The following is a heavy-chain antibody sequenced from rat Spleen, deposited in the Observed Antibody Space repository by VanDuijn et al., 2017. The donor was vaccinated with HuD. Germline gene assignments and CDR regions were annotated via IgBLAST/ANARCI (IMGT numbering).Heavy chain of an antibody. V-gene: IGHV5-25*01. Sequence: EVQLVESGGGLVQPGRSLQLSCAASGFTFSNYDMAWIRQAPTKGLEWVASINPGGYNTYYRDSVKGRFTVSRDNSKSTLYLQVDSLRSEDTATYYCARQDTSGYSNWFAYWGQGTLVTVSS. J-gene: IGHJ3*01. D-gene: IGHD4-3*01. CDR2: INPGGYNT. CDR3: ARQDTSGYSNWFAY. CDR1: GFTFSNYD.